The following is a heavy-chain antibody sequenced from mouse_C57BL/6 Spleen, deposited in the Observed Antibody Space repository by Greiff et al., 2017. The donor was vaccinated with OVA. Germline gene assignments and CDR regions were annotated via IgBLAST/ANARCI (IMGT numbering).Heavy chain of an antibody. V-gene: IGHV1-55*01. CDR3: ASYDGRGDSMDY. Sequence: QVQLQQPGAELVKPGASVKMSCKASGYTFTSYWITWVKQRPGQRLEWIGDIYPGSGSTNYNEKFKSKATLTVDTSSSTAYMQLSSLTSEDSAVYYCASYDGRGDSMDYWGQGTSVTVSS. D-gene: IGHD1-1*01. CDR2: IYPGSGST. J-gene: IGHJ4*01. CDR1: GYTFTSYW.